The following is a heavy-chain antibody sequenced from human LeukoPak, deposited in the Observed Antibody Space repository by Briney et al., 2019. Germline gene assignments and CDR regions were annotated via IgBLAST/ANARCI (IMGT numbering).Heavy chain of an antibody. J-gene: IGHJ6*02. CDR2: IYYSGST. CDR3: ARETTPAPYYDFWSGPFGGYGMDV. V-gene: IGHV4-59*01. CDR1: GGSISSYY. Sequence: SETLSLTCTVSGGSISSYYWSWIRQPPGKGLEWIGYIYYSGSTNYNPSLKSRVTISVDTSKNQFSLKLSSVTAADTAVYYCARETTPAPYYDFWSGPFGGYGMDVWGQGTTVTVSS. D-gene: IGHD3-3*01.